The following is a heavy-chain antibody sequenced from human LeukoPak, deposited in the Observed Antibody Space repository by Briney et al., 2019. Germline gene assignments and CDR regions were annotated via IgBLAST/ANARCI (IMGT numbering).Heavy chain of an antibody. J-gene: IGHJ4*02. CDR2: INPNSGGT. Sequence: GASVKVSCKASGYTFTGYYMHWVRQAPGQGLEWMGWINPNSGGTNYAQKFQGRVTMTRDTSISTAYMELSRLRPDDTAVYYCARGGSIFGVVIPPDDYWGQGTLVTVSS. CDR1: GYTFTGYY. V-gene: IGHV1-2*02. CDR3: ARGGSIFGVVIPPDDY. D-gene: IGHD3-3*01.